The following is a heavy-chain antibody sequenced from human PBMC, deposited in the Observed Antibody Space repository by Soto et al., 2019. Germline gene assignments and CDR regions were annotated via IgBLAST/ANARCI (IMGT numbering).Heavy chain of an antibody. CDR3: VKDVSPGGADV. J-gene: IGHJ6*02. CDR1: GFTSHDYA. V-gene: IGHV3-9*02. Sequence: EVQLVESGGGLVQPGRSLRLSCVASGFTSHDYAMHWVRQTPGKGLEWVSGIYWGSNKIDYADSVKGRFTISRDNANNSLFLHMNSLSADDTALYYCVKDVSPGGADVWGQGTTVTVSS. D-gene: IGHD3-10*01. CDR2: IYWGSNKI.